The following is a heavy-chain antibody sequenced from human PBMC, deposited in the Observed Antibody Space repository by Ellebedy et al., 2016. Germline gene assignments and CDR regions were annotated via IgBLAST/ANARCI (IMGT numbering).Heavy chain of an antibody. Sequence: ASVKVSXKASGYTFTSSGITWVRQAPGQGLEWMGWISTSNGDTNSAPQLQGRVTMTTDTSTSTAYMELRSLRFDDTAVYYCARDTRDGVGTSEAYYDLWGQGTLVTVS. CDR1: GYTFTSSG. D-gene: IGHD3-3*01. CDR3: ARDTRDGVGTSEAYYDL. J-gene: IGHJ4*02. V-gene: IGHV1-18*01. CDR2: ISTSNGDT.